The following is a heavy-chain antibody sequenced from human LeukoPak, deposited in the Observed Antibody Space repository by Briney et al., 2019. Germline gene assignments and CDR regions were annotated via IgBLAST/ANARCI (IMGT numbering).Heavy chain of an antibody. V-gene: IGHV1-46*01. D-gene: IGHD6-13*01. Sequence: GASVKVSCKASGYTFTSYYVHWVRQAPGQGLEWMGIINPSGGSTSYAQKFQGRVTMTRDTSTSTVYMELSSLRSEDTAVYYCATRWQQPLFYYYYGMDVWGQGTTVTVSS. CDR3: ATRWQQPLFYYYYGMDV. CDR2: INPSGGST. CDR1: GYTFTSYY. J-gene: IGHJ6*02.